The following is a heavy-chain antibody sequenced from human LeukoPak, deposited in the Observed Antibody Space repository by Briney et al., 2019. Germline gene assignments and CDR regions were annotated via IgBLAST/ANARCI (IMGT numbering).Heavy chain of an antibody. V-gene: IGHV3-33*01. D-gene: IGHD6-19*01. J-gene: IGHJ4*02. CDR2: IWYDGSDK. Sequence: PGRSLRLPCAASGFTFSSYGMHWVRKAPGKGLERVAVIWYDGSDKSYIDSVKGRFTISRDNSKNKLYLQMNSLRAGDTAVYYCARDRLARPGAAVAGNTLFDYWGQGTLVPVSS. CDR1: GFTFSSYG. CDR3: ARDRLARPGAAVAGNTLFDY.